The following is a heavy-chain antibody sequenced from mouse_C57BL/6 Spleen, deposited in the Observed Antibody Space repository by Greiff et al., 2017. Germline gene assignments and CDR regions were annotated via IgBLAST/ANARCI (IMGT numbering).Heavy chain of an antibody. CDR3: ARYTVVVPFDY. Sequence: QVQLQQPGAELVKPGASVKLSCKASGYTFTSSWMHWLKQRPGQGLEWIGMIHPNSGSTNYNEKFKSKATLTVDKSSSTAYMQLSSLTSEDSAVYYCARYTVVVPFDYWGQGTTLTVSS. V-gene: IGHV1-64*01. CDR1: GYTFTSSW. CDR2: IHPNSGST. J-gene: IGHJ2*01. D-gene: IGHD1-1*01.